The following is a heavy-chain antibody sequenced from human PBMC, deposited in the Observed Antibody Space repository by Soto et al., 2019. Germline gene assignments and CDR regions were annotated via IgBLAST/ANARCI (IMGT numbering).Heavy chain of an antibody. CDR2: IYYSGST. CDR3: ARVQGYCSGGSCYKNYYYYYGMDV. Sequence: SETLSLTCTVSGGSISSGDYYWSWIRQPPGKGLEWIGYIYYSGSTYYNLSLKSRVTISVDTSKNQFSLKLSSVTAADTAVYYCARVQGYCSGGSCYKNYYYYYGMDVWGQGTTVT. V-gene: IGHV4-30-4*01. CDR1: GGSISSGDYY. D-gene: IGHD2-15*01. J-gene: IGHJ6*02.